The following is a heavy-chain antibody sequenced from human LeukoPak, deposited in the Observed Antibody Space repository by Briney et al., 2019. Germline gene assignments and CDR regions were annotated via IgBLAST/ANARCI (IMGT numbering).Heavy chain of an antibody. Sequence: PGRSLRLSCAASGFTFDDYAMHWVRQAPGKGLEWVSSISGGAASTDYVDSVKGRFTISRDNSKNTLYLQMNGLRAEDTAVYYCARPAPLLRFGELLPGRVDYWGQGTLVTVSS. CDR2: ISGGAAST. V-gene: IGHV3-23*01. CDR1: GFTFDDYA. D-gene: IGHD3-10*01. CDR3: ARPAPLLRFGELLPGRVDY. J-gene: IGHJ4*02.